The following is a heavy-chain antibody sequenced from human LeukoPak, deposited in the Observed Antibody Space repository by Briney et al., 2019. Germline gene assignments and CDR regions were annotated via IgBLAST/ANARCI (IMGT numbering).Heavy chain of an antibody. J-gene: IGHJ4*02. D-gene: IGHD3-10*01. V-gene: IGHV1-18*01. CDR2: ISGDSYDT. CDR1: GYTFRNYG. CDR3: ARNRTGTFDF. Sequence: ASVKVSCKASGYTFRNYGINWVRQAPEQGLEWLGWISGDSYDTKYEQKLQGRVTMTADTSTSTAYMELRSLTSDDTAVYYCARNRTGTFDFWGQGILVTVSS.